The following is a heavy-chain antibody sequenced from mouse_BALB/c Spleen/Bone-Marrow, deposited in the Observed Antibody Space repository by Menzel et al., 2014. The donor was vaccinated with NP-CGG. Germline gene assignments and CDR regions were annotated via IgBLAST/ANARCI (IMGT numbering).Heavy chain of an antibody. V-gene: IGHV1-39*01. CDR3: AISVSLRAMDY. CDR1: GYSFTGYN. D-gene: IGHD1-1*01. CDR2: IDPYYGGT. Sequence: LVESGPELEKPGASVKISCKASGYSFTGYNMNWVKQSNGKSLEWIGDIDPYYGGTSYNQKLKDKATLTVDKSSSTAHMQLKSLTSEDSAVYYCAISVSLRAMDYWGQGTSVTVSS. J-gene: IGHJ4*01.